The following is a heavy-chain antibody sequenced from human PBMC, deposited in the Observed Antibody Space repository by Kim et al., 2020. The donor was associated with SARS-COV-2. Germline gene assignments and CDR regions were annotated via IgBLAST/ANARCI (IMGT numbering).Heavy chain of an antibody. D-gene: IGHD4-17*01. J-gene: IGHJ4*02. Sequence: SQKFQGRVTITRDTSASTAYMELSSLRSEDTAVYYCARGGPDYGDYVGDYWGQGTLVTVSS. V-gene: IGHV1-3*01. CDR3: ARGGPDYGDYVGDY.